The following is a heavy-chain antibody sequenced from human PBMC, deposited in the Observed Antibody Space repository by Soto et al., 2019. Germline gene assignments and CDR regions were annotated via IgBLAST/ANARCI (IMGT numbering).Heavy chain of an antibody. V-gene: IGHV3-23*01. Sequence: EVQLLESGGGLVQPGGSLRVSCVASGFTFSSYVMNWVRQAPGKGLYWVSGISGSGGSTYYADSVKGRFTISRDNSKNTLYLQMNSLRVEDTAVYYCAKGPRAPPPHDYGMDVWGQRTTGTGSS. CDR3: AKGPRAPPPHDYGMDV. J-gene: IGHJ6*01. CDR1: GFTFSSYV. CDR2: ISGSGGST.